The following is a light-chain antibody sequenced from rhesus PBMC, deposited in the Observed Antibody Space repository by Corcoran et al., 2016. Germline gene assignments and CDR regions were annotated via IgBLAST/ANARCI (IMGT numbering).Light chain of an antibody. Sequence: DIQMTQSPSSLSASVGDTVTITCRARQSISSWLAWYQQKPGKGPKLLIYKASTLQSGVPSRFSGRGAWTGFTLTISSMQSEDFATYYCQQYNSSPLTVGGGTKVEIK. CDR2: KAS. CDR1: QSISSW. V-gene: IGKV1-22*01. CDR3: QQYNSSPLT. J-gene: IGKJ4*01.